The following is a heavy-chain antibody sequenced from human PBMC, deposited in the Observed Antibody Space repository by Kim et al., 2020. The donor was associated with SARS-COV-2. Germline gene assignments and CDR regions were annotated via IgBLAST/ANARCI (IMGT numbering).Heavy chain of an antibody. Sequence: GSTNSNPSLKSRVTISVATSKNQFSLKLSSVTAADTAVYYCASHYGDPDYWGQGTLVTVSS. CDR3: ASHYGDPDY. V-gene: IGHV4-4*09. CDR2: GST. D-gene: IGHD4-17*01. J-gene: IGHJ4*02.